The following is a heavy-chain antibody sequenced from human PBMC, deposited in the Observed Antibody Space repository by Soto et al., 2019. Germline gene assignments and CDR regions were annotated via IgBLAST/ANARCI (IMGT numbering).Heavy chain of an antibody. Sequence: WGSLRLSCAASGSTFISYAIILFRHSPLKGLEWVSGISYSAGSTYYADSVKGRFTISRDNSKNTLYLQMNSLRAEDTAVYYCAREEGFNWNYAWFDPWGQGTLVTVSS. CDR1: GSTFISYA. D-gene: IGHD1-7*01. V-gene: IGHV3-23*01. CDR3: AREEGFNWNYAWFDP. J-gene: IGHJ5*02. CDR2: ISYSAGST.